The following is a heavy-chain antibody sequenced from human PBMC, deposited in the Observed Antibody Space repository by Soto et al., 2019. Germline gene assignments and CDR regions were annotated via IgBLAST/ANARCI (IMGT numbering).Heavy chain of an antibody. Sequence: SGPTLVNPTHTLTLTCTFSGFSLSTSGVGVGWIRQPPGKALEWLALIYWDDDKRYSPSLKSSLTITKDTSKNQVVLTMTNMDPVETATYYCAHACQMLLLCDYWGRGTLVTVSS. V-gene: IGHV2-5*02. CDR3: AHACQMLLLCDY. CDR1: GFSLSTSGVG. CDR2: IYWDDDK. D-gene: IGHD2-15*01. J-gene: IGHJ4*02.